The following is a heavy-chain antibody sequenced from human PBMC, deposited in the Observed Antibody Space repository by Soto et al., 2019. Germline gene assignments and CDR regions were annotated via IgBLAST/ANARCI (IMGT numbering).Heavy chain of an antibody. J-gene: IGHJ6*02. D-gene: IGHD3-16*01. V-gene: IGHV1-18*01. CDR2: ISPYSGNT. Sequence: QVQLVQSGDEVRKPGSSVKVSCKASGYIFVNYGIAWVRQAPXXXXXXMGWISPYSGNTHYASKVQGRLTMTTDTSTSTAYMDXGSLTSDDTAVYYCAXVDNYVTPTPQDVWGQGTTVTVSS. CDR3: AXVDNYVTPTPQDV. CDR1: GYIFVNYG.